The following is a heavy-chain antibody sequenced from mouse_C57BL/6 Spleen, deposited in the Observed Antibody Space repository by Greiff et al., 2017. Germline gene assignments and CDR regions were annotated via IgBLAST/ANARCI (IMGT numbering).Heavy chain of an antibody. CDR1: GYTFTSYW. V-gene: IGHV1-52*01. Sequence: VQLQQPGAELVRPGSSVKLSCKASGYTFTSYWMHWVKQRPIQGLEWIGNIDPSDSETHYNQKFKDKATLTVDKSSSTAYRQLSSLTSEDSAVYYCARGDDYPYYAMDYWGQGTSVTVSS. J-gene: IGHJ4*01. CDR2: IDPSDSET. CDR3: ARGDDYPYYAMDY. D-gene: IGHD2-4*01.